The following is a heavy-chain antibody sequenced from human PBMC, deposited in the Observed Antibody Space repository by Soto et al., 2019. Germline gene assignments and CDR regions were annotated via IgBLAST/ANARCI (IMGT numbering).Heavy chain of an antibody. Sequence: GGSLRLSCTASGFTFSSYAMSWVRQAPGKGLEWVSAISGSGGSTYYAAPVKGRFTISRDDSKNTLYLQMNSLKTEDTAVYYCTTADFWNWHWGQGTLVTVSS. CDR1: GFTFSSYA. CDR3: TTADFWNWH. CDR2: ISGSGGST. D-gene: IGHD3-3*01. V-gene: IGHV3-23*01. J-gene: IGHJ4*02.